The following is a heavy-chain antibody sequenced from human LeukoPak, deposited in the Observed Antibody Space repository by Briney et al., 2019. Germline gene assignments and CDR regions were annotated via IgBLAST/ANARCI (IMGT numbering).Heavy chain of an antibody. Sequence: GGSLRLSCAASGFTVSSNYMSWVRQAPGKGLEWVSVIYSGGSTYYADPVRGRFTISRDNSKNTLYLQMNSLRAEDTAVYYCARSPIITGTIDWGQGTLVTVSS. CDR3: ARSPIITGTID. V-gene: IGHV3-66*01. J-gene: IGHJ4*02. CDR2: IYSGGST. D-gene: IGHD1-20*01. CDR1: GFTVSSNY.